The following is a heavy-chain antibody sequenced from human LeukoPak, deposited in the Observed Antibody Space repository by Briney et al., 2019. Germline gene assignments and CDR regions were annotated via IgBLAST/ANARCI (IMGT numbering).Heavy chain of an antibody. CDR3: ARDLDPLGGSPDY. CDR1: GYTFTNYD. Sequence: ASVKVSCKASGYTFTNYDINWVRQATGQGLEWLGWMNPNSGNTGYAQKFQGRVTITRNTSISTAYMELRSLRSDDTAVYYCARDLDPLGGSPDYWGQGTLVTVSS. D-gene: IGHD3/OR15-3a*01. J-gene: IGHJ4*02. CDR2: MNPNSGNT. V-gene: IGHV1-8*03.